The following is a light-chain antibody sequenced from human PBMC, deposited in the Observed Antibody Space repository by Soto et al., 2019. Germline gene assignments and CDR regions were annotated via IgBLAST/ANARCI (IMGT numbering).Light chain of an antibody. CDR1: QSVSSSY. V-gene: IGKV3-20*01. Sequence: EIVVTQSPATLSVSPGERATLSCRASQSVSSSYLAWYQQKPGQAPRLLIYGASSRATGIPDRFSGSGSGTDFTLTISRLEPEDFAVYYCQQYGSSPPITFGQGTRLE. CDR2: GAS. J-gene: IGKJ5*01. CDR3: QQYGSSPPIT.